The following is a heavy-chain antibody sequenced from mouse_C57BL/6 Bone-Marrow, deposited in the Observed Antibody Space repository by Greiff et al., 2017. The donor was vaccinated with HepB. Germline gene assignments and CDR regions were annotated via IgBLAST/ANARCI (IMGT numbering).Heavy chain of an antibody. V-gene: IGHV1-69*01. CDR1: GYTFTSYW. CDR2: IDPSDSYT. CDR3: ARGPY. J-gene: IGHJ3*01. Sequence: QVQLKQPGAELVMPGASVKLSCKASGYTFTSYWMHWVKQRPGQGLEWIGEIDPSDSYTNYNQKFKGKSTLTVDKSPSTAYMPLSSLTSEDSAVYYCARGPYWGQGTLVTVSA.